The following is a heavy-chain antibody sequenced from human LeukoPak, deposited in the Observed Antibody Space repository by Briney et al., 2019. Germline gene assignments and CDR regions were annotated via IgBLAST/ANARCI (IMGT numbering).Heavy chain of an antibody. CDR1: GGTFSIYA. CDR2: IIPIFGTA. CDR3: ARGDGYNYGLFDY. J-gene: IGHJ4*02. V-gene: IGHV1-69*13. Sequence: SVKVSCKASGGTFSIYAISWVRQAPGQGLEWMGGIIPIFGTANYAQKFQGRVTITADESTSTAYMELSSLRSEDTAVYYCARGDGYNYGLFDYWGQGTLVTVSS. D-gene: IGHD5-24*01.